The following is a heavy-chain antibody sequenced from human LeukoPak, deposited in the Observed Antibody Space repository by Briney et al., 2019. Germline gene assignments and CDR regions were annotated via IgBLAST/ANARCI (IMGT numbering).Heavy chain of an antibody. CDR2: IYYSGSA. Sequence: PSDTLSLTCTVSGGSISSSSYYWGWIRQPPGKGLEWIGSIYYSGSAYYNPSLKSRVTISVDTSKNQFSLKLSSVTAADTAVYYCARAPLSSGWYFPLVDYWGQGTLVTVSS. CDR1: GGSISSSSYY. J-gene: IGHJ4*02. D-gene: IGHD6-19*01. CDR3: ARAPLSSGWYFPLVDY. V-gene: IGHV4-39*07.